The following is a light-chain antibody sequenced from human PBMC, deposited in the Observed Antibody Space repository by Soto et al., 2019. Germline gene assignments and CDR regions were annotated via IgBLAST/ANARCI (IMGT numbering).Light chain of an antibody. Sequence: QLVLTQSPSASASLGASVKLTCTLSSGHSNNAIAWHQQQPEKGPRYLMKVNSDGSHSKGDGIPDRFSGSSSGAERYLTISSLQSEDEADYYCQTYDAGIQVFGGGTKLTVL. CDR3: QTYDAGIQV. J-gene: IGLJ2*01. CDR1: SGHSNNA. V-gene: IGLV4-69*01. CDR2: VNSDGSH.